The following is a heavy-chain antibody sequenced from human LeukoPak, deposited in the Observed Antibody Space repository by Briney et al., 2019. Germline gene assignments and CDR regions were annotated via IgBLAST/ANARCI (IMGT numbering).Heavy chain of an antibody. D-gene: IGHD4-17*01. CDR1: GYTFSGYG. CDR3: ARGGGSYGDYSLWLGY. V-gene: IGHV1-18*01. CDR2: ISAYSGNT. J-gene: IGHJ4*02. Sequence: ASVKVSCKASGYTFSGYGFSWVRQDPGHGLEWMGWISAYSGNTKYAQKYQARVTLTTDTSTSTAYMELRSLRSDDTAVYYCARGGGSYGDYSLWLGYWGQGTLVTVSS.